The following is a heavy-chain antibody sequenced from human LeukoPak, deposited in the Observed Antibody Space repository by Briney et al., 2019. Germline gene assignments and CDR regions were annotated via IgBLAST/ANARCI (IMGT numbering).Heavy chain of an antibody. J-gene: IGHJ4*02. CDR3: ARLSGAPVRHPIYHFDY. V-gene: IGHV4-38-2*01. D-gene: IGHD1-26*01. CDR2: VYYSGST. CDR1: GYSISSGYY. Sequence: PSETLSLTCAVSGYSISSGYYWGWIRQPPGKGLEWIGNVYYSGSTYKNPSLKSRVSISLDTSNNQFSLKLTSVTAADTAIYYCARLSGAPVRHPIYHFDYWGQGTLVTVSS.